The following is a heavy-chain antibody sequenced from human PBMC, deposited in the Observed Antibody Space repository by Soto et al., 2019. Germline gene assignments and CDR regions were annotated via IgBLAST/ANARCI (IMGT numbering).Heavy chain of an antibody. CDR2: INHSGST. V-gene: IGHV4-34*01. CDR1: GGSFSGYY. Sequence: QVQLQQWGAGLLKPSETLSLTCAVYGGSFSGYYCSWIRQPPGKGLEWIGEINHSGSTNYHPSLKSRVTISLDTSKNQFSLKLSSVTAAETAVYYCAREVSYDDSSAPAFDIWGQVTMVTVSS. D-gene: IGHD3-22*01. CDR3: AREVSYDDSSAPAFDI. J-gene: IGHJ3*02.